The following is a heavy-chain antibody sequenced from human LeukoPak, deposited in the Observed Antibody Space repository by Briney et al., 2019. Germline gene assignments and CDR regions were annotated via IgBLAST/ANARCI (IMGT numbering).Heavy chain of an antibody. V-gene: IGHV4-61*01. J-gene: IGHJ4*02. Sequence: SETLSLTCTVSGGSVSSGSYYWSWLRQPPGKGLEWIGYIYYSGSTNYNPSLKSRVTTSVDTSKNQFSLKLSSVTAADTAVYYCASSRSQGHDYGDYRLGYWGQGTLVTVSS. D-gene: IGHD4-17*01. CDR2: IYYSGST. CDR1: GGSVSSGSYY. CDR3: ASSRSQGHDYGDYRLGY.